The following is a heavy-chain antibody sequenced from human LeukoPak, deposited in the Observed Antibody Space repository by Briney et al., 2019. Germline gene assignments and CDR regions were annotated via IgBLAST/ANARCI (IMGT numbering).Heavy chain of an antibody. V-gene: IGHV4-31*02. J-gene: IGHJ4*02. Sequence: LRLSCAASGFTFSSYTMHWVRQHPGKGLEWIGDIYYSGSTYHNPSLKSRVTISVDTSKNQFSLKLSSVTAADTAVYYCAREVGGDGDYFDYWGQGTLVTVSS. D-gene: IGHD3-16*01. CDR1: GFTFSSYT. CDR2: IYYSGST. CDR3: AREVGGDGDYFDY.